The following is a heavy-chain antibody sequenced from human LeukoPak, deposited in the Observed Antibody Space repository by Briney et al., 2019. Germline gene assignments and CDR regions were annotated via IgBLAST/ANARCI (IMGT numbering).Heavy chain of an antibody. CDR2: IQSDEATT. CDR3: ARGNRVDTAMVM. Sequence: PGGSLRLSCAASGFTFSGYWMHWVRQTPGKGLVWVSHIQSDEATTTYADSVKGRFTISRDNAKNTVYLQMNSLRAEDTAVYYCARGNRVDTAMVMWGQGTLVTVSS. CDR1: GFTFSGYW. J-gene: IGHJ4*02. V-gene: IGHV3-74*03. D-gene: IGHD5-18*01.